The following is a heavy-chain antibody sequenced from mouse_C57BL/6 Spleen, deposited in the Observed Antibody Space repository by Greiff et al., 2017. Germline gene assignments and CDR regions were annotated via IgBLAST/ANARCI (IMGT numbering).Heavy chain of an antibody. J-gene: IGHJ4*01. D-gene: IGHD1-1*01. CDR1: GFSFTDYY. Sequence: EVHLVESGGGLVQPGGSLSLSCAASGFSFTDYYMSWVSQPPGKALEWLGFIRNKANGYTTEYSASVKGRFTISRDNSQSILYLQMNALRAEDSATYYGARSYGSSPYYYARDYWGQGTSVTVSA. CDR3: ARSYGSSPYYYARDY. V-gene: IGHV7-3*01. CDR2: IRNKANGYTT.